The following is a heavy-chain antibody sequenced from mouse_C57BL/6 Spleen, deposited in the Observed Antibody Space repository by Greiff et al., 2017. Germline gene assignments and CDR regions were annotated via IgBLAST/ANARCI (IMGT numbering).Heavy chain of an antibody. D-gene: IGHD2-1*01. V-gene: IGHV1-42*01. CDR2: INPSTGGT. CDR1: GYSFTGYY. CDR3: ARQGGNPFDY. J-gene: IGHJ2*01. Sequence: VQLQQSGPELVKPGASVKISCKASGYSFTGYYMNWVKQSPEKSLEWIGEINPSTGGTTYNQKFKAKATLTVDKSSSTAYMQLKSLTSEDSAVYYCARQGGNPFDYWGQGTTLTVSS.